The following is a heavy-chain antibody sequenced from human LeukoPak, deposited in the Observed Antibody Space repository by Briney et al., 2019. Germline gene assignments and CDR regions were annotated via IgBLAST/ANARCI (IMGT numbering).Heavy chain of an antibody. J-gene: IGHJ4*02. CDR2: INHSGST. D-gene: IGHD3-3*01. CDR3: ARGSEEIFNDGFDY. Sequence: PSETLSLTCAVYGGSFSGYYWSWIRQPPGKGLEWIGEINHSGSTNYNPSLKSRVTISVDKSKNQFSLKLSSVTAADTAVYYCARGSEEIFNDGFDYWGQGTLVTVSS. V-gene: IGHV4-34*01. CDR1: GGSFSGYY.